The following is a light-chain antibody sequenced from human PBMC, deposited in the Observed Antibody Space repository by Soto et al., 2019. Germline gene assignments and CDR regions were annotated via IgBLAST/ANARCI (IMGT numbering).Light chain of an antibody. CDR1: SSDIGGYNY. J-gene: IGLJ1*01. CDR3: SSYTSSNTLGV. V-gene: IGLV2-14*01. Sequence: QSVLTQPASVSGSPGQSITISCTGTSSDIGGYNYVSWYQQHPGKAPKLMIYDVTNRPSGVSNRFAGSKSGNTASLTISGLQAEDDADYYCSSYTSSNTLGVFGTGTKLTVL. CDR2: DVT.